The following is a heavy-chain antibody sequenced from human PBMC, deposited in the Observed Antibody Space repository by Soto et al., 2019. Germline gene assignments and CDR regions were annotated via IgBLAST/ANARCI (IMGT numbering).Heavy chain of an antibody. D-gene: IGHD3-16*01. J-gene: IGHJ6*02. Sequence: SVKVSCKASGGTFSSYAISWVRQAPGQGLERMGGIITIFGTANYAQKLQGRVTITTDESTSTAYMELSSLRSEDTAVYYCAILLGGAAVNYYSYYYGMEVWGQGTTVTSP. CDR1: GGTFSSYA. CDR3: AILLGGAAVNYYSYYYGMEV. CDR2: IITIFGTA. V-gene: IGHV1-69*05.